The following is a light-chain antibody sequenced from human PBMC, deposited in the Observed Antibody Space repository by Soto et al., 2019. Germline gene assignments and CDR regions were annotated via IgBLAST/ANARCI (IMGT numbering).Light chain of an antibody. V-gene: IGLV6-57*01. CDR1: SGSIASNY. J-gene: IGLJ3*02. CDR2: EDN. Sequence: NFMLTQPHSVSESPGKTVTISCTRSSGSIASNYVQWYQQRPGSSPTTVICEDNQRPSGVPDRFSGSIDSSSNSASLTISGLKTEDEADYYCQSYDSNNQGVFGGGTQLTVL. CDR3: QSYDSNNQGV.